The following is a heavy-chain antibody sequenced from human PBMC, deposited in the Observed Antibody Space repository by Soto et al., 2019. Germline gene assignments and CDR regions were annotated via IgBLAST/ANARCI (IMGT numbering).Heavy chain of an antibody. D-gene: IGHD1-1*01. J-gene: IGHJ6*02. CDR2: MNPNSGNT. V-gene: IGHV1-18*01. Sequence: VKVYCKASGYTFTSYDVNWVRKATGQGLEWMGWMNPNSGNTNYAQKLQGRVTMTTDTSTSTAYMELRSLRSDDTAVYYCARFKVQLERRFYYYYGMDVWGQGTTVTVSS. CDR1: GYTFTSYD. CDR3: ARFKVQLERRFYYYYGMDV.